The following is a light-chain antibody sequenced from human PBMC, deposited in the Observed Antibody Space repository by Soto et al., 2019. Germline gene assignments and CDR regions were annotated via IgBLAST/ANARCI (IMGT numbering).Light chain of an antibody. CDR3: QQSYSMAT. V-gene: IGKV1-39*01. CDR1: QSISSF. Sequence: DIQMTQSPSSLSASVGDRVTITCRASQSISSFLNWYQQVPGKAPKLLIYAASSLQRGVPSRFSGTGSGTDFTLTISRLQPEDFATYYCQQSYSMATFGPGTKVNIK. CDR2: AAS. J-gene: IGKJ3*01.